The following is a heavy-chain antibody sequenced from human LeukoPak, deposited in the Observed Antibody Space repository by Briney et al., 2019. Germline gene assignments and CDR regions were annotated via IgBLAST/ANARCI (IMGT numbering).Heavy chain of an antibody. CDR3: ASRHSYSSSWSSFDI. Sequence: TVGSLRLSCAASGFTFAYYAMHWGCATPRQSVGWVSLNRGVGDRPYSAHSVKGRFTISRDNAKNPLYVEMNSRRAEDTAVYYWASRHSYSSSWSSFDIWGKGTRVSVSS. J-gene: IGHJ3*02. V-gene: IGHV3-43*02. CDR2: NRGVGDRP. CDR1: GFTFAYYA. D-gene: IGHD6-13*01.